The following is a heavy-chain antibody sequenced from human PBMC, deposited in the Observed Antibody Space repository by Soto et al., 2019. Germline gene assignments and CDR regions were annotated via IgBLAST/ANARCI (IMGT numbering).Heavy chain of an antibody. Sequence: EVQLLGSGGGLVQPGGSLRLSCAASGFSFTTYAMSWVRQAPGQGLAWVSGISDSGAFTSYADSVKGRFSVSRDNSKNTLWLQMDSLRAEDTAVYYCARGSWCVSWGQGTLVTVSS. V-gene: IGHV3-23*01. CDR3: ARGSWCVS. CDR2: ISDSGAFT. CDR1: GFSFTTYA. J-gene: IGHJ5*01.